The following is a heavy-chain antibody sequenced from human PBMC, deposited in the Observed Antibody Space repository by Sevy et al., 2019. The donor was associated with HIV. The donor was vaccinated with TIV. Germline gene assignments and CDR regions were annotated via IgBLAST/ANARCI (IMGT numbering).Heavy chain of an antibody. Sequence: GGFLRLSCAASGFTFNSYWMSWVRQAPGKGLEWVANIKQDGSEKYYVDSVKGRFTISRDNSQNSLFLQMNTLRAEDTAGYYCAREGSPYDTYYYYYGMDVWGQGTTVTVSS. CDR2: IKQDGSEK. J-gene: IGHJ6*02. CDR1: GFTFNSYW. CDR3: AREGSPYDTYYYYYGMDV. D-gene: IGHD5-12*01. V-gene: IGHV3-7*01.